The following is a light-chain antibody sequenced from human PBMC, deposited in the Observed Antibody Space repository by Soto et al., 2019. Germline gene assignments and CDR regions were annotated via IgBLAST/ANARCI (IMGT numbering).Light chain of an antibody. CDR2: EVT. J-gene: IGLJ3*02. CDR1: ISDVGGYNY. Sequence: QSALTQPPSASGSPGQSVTISCTGTISDVGGYNYVSWYQQHPGKAPKLMIYEVTKRPSGVPDRLSASKSGNTASLTVSGLQAEDEANYYCSSYASSNTWVFGGGTKLTVL. V-gene: IGLV2-8*01. CDR3: SSYASSNTWV.